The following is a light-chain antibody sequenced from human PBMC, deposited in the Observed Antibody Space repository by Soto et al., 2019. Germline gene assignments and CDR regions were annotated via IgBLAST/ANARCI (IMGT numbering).Light chain of an antibody. Sequence: DVVMTQSPLSLPVTLGQPASISCRSNQSLVHSDGIAYFSSFQQRPGRSPRRLIYKVSNRDSGVPARFSGSGSGTDFALKISRVEAEDVGVYYCMQGTHWPITFGQGTRLEI. J-gene: IGKJ5*01. CDR3: MQGTHWPIT. V-gene: IGKV2-30*02. CDR1: QSLVHSDGIAY. CDR2: KVS.